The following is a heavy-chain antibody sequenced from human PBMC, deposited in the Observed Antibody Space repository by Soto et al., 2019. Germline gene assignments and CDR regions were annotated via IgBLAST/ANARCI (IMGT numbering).Heavy chain of an antibody. V-gene: IGHV4-59*08. D-gene: IGHD5-12*01. CDR3: ARLGRWLQALDS. Sequence: QVQLQESGPGLVKPSETLSLTCTVSGGSISDYYWSWIRQPPGKGLEWVGYIYYTGSTTYNPSLKRRLTLSVDTSKNQFSLKPRSVSAADTAVYYCARLGRWLQALDSWGQGTLVTVSS. J-gene: IGHJ4*02. CDR1: GGSISDYY. CDR2: IYYTGST.